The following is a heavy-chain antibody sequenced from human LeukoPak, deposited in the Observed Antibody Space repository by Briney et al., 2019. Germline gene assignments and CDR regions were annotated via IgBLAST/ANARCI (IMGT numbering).Heavy chain of an antibody. CDR1: GYTLTELS. Sequence: GASVKVSCKVSGYTLTELSMHWVRQAPGKGLEWMGGFDPEDGETIYAQKFQGRVTMTEDTSTDTAYMELSSLRSEDTAVYYCARDHYYDSSGYWGRYDAFDIWGQGTMVTVSS. D-gene: IGHD3-22*01. V-gene: IGHV1-24*01. CDR2: FDPEDGET. CDR3: ARDHYYDSSGYWGRYDAFDI. J-gene: IGHJ3*02.